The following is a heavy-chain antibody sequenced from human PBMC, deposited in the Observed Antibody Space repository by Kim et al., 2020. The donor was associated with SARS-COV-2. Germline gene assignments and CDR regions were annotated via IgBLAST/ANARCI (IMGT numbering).Heavy chain of an antibody. CDR3: AKNPTVTTSFFDY. Sequence: PNRRSGRFPISRDNTKNTLYLQMDSLRAEDTAVYCGAKNPTVTTSFFDYWGQGTLVTVSS. V-gene: IGHV3-23*01. D-gene: IGHD4-17*01. J-gene: IGHJ4*02.